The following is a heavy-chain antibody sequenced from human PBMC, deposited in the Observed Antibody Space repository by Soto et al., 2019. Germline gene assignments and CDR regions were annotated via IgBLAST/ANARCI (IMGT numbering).Heavy chain of an antibody. Sequence: EASVKVSCKASGFAFSNSAVQWVRQARGQRLEWIGWIIVGSGNTDYAQKFQERVTITRDKSKSTAYMELNSLGSEDTAVYYCASCTVYNNGWFRWACYHYGMDIGGKGTTFTV. CDR3: ASCTVYNNGWFRWACYHYGMDI. J-gene: IGHJ6*04. CDR1: GFAFSNSA. V-gene: IGHV1-58*01. D-gene: IGHD6-19*01. CDR2: IIVGSGNT.